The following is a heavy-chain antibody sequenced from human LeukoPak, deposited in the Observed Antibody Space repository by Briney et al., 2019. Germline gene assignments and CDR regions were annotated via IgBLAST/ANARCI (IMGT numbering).Heavy chain of an antibody. CDR1: GGSISSYY. V-gene: IGHV4-59*01. Sequence: SETLSLTCTVSGGSISSYYWSWIRQPPGKGLEWIGYIYYSGSTNYNPSLKSRVTISVDTSKNQFSLKLSSVTAADTAVYYCARVHKQLAEGAFDIWGQGTMVTVSS. CDR3: ARVHKQLAEGAFDI. D-gene: IGHD6-6*01. CDR2: IYYSGST. J-gene: IGHJ3*02.